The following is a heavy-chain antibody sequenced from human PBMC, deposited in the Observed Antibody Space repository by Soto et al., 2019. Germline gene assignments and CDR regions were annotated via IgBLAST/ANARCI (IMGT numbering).Heavy chain of an antibody. V-gene: IGHV5-51*01. CDR1: GYSFTSYW. Sequence: PGESLKISCKGSGYSFTSYWIGWVRQMPGKGLEWMGIIYPGDSDTRYSPSFQGQVTISADKSISTAYLQWSSLKASDTAMYYCAIHRPIIAAADEDYYYYYGMDVWGQGTTVTVSS. CDR3: AIHRPIIAAADEDYYYYYGMDV. J-gene: IGHJ6*02. D-gene: IGHD6-13*01. CDR2: IYPGDSDT.